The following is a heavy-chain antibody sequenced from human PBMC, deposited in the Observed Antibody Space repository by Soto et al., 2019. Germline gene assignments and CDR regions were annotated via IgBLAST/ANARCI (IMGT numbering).Heavy chain of an antibody. Sequence: QVQLQQWGAGLLKPSETLSLTCAVYGGSFSGYYWSWISQPPGKGLEWIGEINHSGSTNYNPSLKSRVTISVDTSKNQCSLKLSSVTAADTAVYYCARTAGTPFFSAATFDYWGQGTLVTVSS. J-gene: IGHJ4*02. V-gene: IGHV4-34*01. CDR3: ARTAGTPFFSAATFDY. CDR1: GGSFSGYY. D-gene: IGHD1-7*01. CDR2: INHSGST.